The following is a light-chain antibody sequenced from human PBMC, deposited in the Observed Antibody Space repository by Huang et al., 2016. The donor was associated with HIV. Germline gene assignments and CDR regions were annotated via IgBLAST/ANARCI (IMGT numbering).Light chain of an antibody. CDR1: QDISNY. CDR2: DAT. V-gene: IGKV1-33*01. Sequence: DIQITQSPSSLSASVGDRVTITCQASQDISNYLKWYQQQPGKAPKLLIYDATNLEKGFPARFSGSGSGTDFTFTISILQPEDIATYYCQQYENLHTFGQGTKLEIK. J-gene: IGKJ2*01. CDR3: QQYENLHT.